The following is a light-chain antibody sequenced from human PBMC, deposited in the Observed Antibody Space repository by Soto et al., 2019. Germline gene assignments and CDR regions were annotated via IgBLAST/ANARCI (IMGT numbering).Light chain of an antibody. CDR3: QQRSNWPVT. CDR2: DAS. J-gene: IGKJ1*01. CDR1: QSVSSY. Sequence: EIVLTQSPGTLSLSPGERATLSCRASQSVSSYVAWYQQKPGQAPRLLIYDASTRATGISARFSGSGSGTDFPITISSLEPEDFAVYYCQQRSNWPVTFGQGTKVEVK. V-gene: IGKV3-11*01.